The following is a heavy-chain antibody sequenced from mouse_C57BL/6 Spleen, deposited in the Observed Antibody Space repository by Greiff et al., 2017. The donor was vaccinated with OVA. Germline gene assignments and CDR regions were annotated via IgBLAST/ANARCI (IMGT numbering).Heavy chain of an antibody. J-gene: IGHJ3*01. CDR3: AMTVQNFELRGGFAY. D-gene: IGHD1-1*01. Sequence: QVQLQQPGAELVKPGASVKVSCKASGYTFTSYWMHWVKQRPGQGLEWIGRIHPSDSDTNYNQKFKGKATLTVDKSSSTAYMQLSSLTSEDSAVYYCAMTVQNFELRGGFAYWGQVTLVTVSA. CDR2: IHPSDSDT. CDR1: GYTFTSYW. V-gene: IGHV1-74*01.